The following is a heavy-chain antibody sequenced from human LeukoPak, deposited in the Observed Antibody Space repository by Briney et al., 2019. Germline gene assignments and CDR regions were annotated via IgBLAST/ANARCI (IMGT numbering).Heavy chain of an antibody. CDR3: ARLASDHDAFDI. CDR1: GYTFTSYG. Sequence: ASVKVSCKASGYTFTSYGISWVRQMPGKGLEWMGIIYPGDSDTRYSPSFQGQVTISADKSISTAYLQWSSLKASDTAMYYCARLASDHDAFDIWGQGTMVTVSS. J-gene: IGHJ3*02. V-gene: IGHV5-51*01. D-gene: IGHD3-10*01. CDR2: IYPGDSDT.